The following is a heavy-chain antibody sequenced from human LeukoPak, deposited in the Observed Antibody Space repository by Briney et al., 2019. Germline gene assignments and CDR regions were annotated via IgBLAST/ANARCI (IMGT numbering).Heavy chain of an antibody. J-gene: IGHJ4*02. CDR1: GFTFSSYA. CDR2: ISGSGGST. Sequence: PGGSLRLSCAASGFTFSSYAMSWVRQAPGKGLEWVSAISGSGGSTYYADSVKGRFTISRDNAKNSLYLQMNSLRAEDTALYYCAKGGLLWFGEGSFDYWGQGTLVTVSS. D-gene: IGHD3-10*01. CDR3: AKGGLLWFGEGSFDY. V-gene: IGHV3-23*01.